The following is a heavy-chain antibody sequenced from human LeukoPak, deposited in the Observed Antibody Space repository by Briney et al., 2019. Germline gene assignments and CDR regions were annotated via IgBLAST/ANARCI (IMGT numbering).Heavy chain of an antibody. CDR3: ARVPGYSSGWADY. Sequence: GGSLRFSCAASGFTFSSYAMHWVRQAPGKGLEWVAVISYDGSNKYYADSVKGRFTISRDNSKNTLYLQMNSLRAEDTAVYYCARVPGYSSGWADYWGQGTLVTVSS. J-gene: IGHJ4*02. V-gene: IGHV3-30-3*01. CDR1: GFTFSSYA. CDR2: ISYDGSNK. D-gene: IGHD6-19*01.